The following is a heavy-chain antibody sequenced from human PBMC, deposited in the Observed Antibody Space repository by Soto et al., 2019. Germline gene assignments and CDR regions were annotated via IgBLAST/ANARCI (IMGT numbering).Heavy chain of an antibody. V-gene: IGHV3-30*18. CDR2: ISYDGSNK. CDR1: GFTFSSYG. J-gene: IGHJ6*02. Sequence: ESGGGVVQPGRSLRLSCAASGFTFSSYGMHWVRQAPGKGLEWVAVISYDGSNKYYADSVKGRFTISRDNSKNTLYLQMNSLRAEDTAVYYCAKVSLPNYYYYYGMDVWGQGTTVTVSS. CDR3: AKVSLPNYYYYYGMDV.